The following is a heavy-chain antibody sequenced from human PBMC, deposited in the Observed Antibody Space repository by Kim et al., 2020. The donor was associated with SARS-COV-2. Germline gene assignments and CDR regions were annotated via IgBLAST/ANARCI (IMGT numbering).Heavy chain of an antibody. CDR3: ARLPVDYYYYMDV. V-gene: IGHV3-11*01. CDR1: GFTFSDYY. J-gene: IGHJ6*03. CDR2: ISSSSITI. Sequence: GGSLRLSCAASGFTFSDYYMSWIRQAPGKGLEWVSYISSSSITIYYTDSVKGRVTISRDNAKNSLYLQMNSLRAEDTAVYYCARLPVDYYYYMDVWGKGTTVTVS.